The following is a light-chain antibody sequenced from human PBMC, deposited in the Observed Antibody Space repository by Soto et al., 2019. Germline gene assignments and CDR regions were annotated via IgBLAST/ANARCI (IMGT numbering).Light chain of an antibody. Sequence: DIQMTQSPSSLSASVGDRVTITCQASQDITNYLNWYQQKPGKAPRLLDYDGSNLDTGVPSRFSGSGSGTHFSFTISSLHPEDIATYYGQQFDSLPITFVQGTRLEI. V-gene: IGKV1-33*01. J-gene: IGKJ5*01. CDR2: DGS. CDR3: QQFDSLPIT. CDR1: QDITNY.